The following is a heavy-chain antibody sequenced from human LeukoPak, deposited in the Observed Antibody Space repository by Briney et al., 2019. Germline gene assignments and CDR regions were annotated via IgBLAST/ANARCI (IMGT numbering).Heavy chain of an antibody. CDR3: ARGSLPPSDYYGSGSYYYYYYGMDV. D-gene: IGHD3-10*01. J-gene: IGHJ6*02. CDR1: GFTFSSYG. CDR2: ISYDGSNK. V-gene: IGHV3-30*03. Sequence: GGSLRLSCAASGFTFSSYGMHWVRQAPGKGLEWVAVISYDGSNKYYADSVKGRFTISRDNSKNTLYLQMNSLRAEDTAVYYCARGSLPPSDYYGSGSYYYYYYGMDVWGQGTTVTVSS.